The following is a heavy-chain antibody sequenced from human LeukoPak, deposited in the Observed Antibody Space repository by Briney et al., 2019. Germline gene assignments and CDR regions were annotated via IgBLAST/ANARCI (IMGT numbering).Heavy chain of an antibody. V-gene: IGHV3-30*19. CDR2: ISYDGSNK. CDR1: GFIFSHYG. D-gene: IGHD1-26*01. Sequence: GGSLRLSCTASGFIFSHYGMHWVRQAPGKGLEWVAAISYDGSNKYYADSVKGRFTISRDNSKNTLYLQMNSLRAEDTAVYYCARDIVGATDFDYWGQGTLVTVSS. CDR3: ARDIVGATDFDY. J-gene: IGHJ4*02.